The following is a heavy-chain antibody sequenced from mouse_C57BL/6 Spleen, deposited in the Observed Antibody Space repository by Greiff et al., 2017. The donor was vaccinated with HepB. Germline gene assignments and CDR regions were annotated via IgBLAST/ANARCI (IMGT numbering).Heavy chain of an antibody. Sequence: EVQLQQSGPGLVKPSQSLSLTCSVTGYSTTSGYYWNWIRQFPGNKLEWMGYISYDGSNNYNPSLKNRISITRDTSKNQFFLKLNSVTTEDTATYYCARDRYYGSEGFAYWGQGTLVTVSA. J-gene: IGHJ3*01. CDR3: ARDRYYGSEGFAY. D-gene: IGHD1-1*01. CDR2: ISYDGSN. CDR1: GYSTTSGYY. V-gene: IGHV3-6*01.